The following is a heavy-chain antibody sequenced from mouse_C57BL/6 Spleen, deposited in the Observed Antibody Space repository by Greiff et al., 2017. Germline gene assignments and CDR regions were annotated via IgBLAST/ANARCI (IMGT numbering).Heavy chain of an antibody. J-gene: IGHJ3*01. CDR1: GYTFTSYW. Sequence: QVQLQQPGAELVKPGASVKVSCKASGYTFTSYWMHWVKQRPGQGLEWIGRIHPSDSDTNYNQKFKGKATLTEDKSSSTAYMQLSSLTSEDSAVYYCAISGSSGYVAWFAYWGQGTLVTVSA. V-gene: IGHV1-74*01. CDR3: AISGSSGYVAWFAY. D-gene: IGHD3-2*02. CDR2: IHPSDSDT.